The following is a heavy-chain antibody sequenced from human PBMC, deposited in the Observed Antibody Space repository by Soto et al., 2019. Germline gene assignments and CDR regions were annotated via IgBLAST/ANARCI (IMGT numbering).Heavy chain of an antibody. Sequence: SVKVSCKASGGTLSSYTITWVRQAPGQGLEWMGGIIPILGTTNYAQRFQGRVTITADESTSTAHMQLSSLRSEDTALYYCARGETDISSSRFDYWGQGTLVTVSS. CDR2: IIPILGTT. J-gene: IGHJ4*02. CDR3: ARGETDISSSRFDY. D-gene: IGHD6-6*01. V-gene: IGHV1-69*13. CDR1: GGTLSSYT.